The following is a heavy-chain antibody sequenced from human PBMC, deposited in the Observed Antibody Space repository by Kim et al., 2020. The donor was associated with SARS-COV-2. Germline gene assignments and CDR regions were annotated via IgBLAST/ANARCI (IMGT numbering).Heavy chain of an antibody. J-gene: IGHJ4*02. V-gene: IGHV4-39*01. Sequence: SETLSLTCSVSGASISSSNSYWGWIRQSPGKGLEWIGSIFYSGRTYYNPSLRSRVSISVDTSKKQFSLKLTSGTAANTAIYYCARRVGVNERILRYHFDYWRQGALVAVSS. D-gene: IGHD1-20*01. CDR3: ARRVGVNERILRYHFDY. CDR2: IFYSGRT. CDR1: GASISSSNSY.